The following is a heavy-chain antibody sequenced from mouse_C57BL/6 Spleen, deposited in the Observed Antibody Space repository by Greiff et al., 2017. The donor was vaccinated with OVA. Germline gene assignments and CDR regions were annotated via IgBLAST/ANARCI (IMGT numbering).Heavy chain of an antibody. J-gene: IGHJ1*03. CDR3: ARRYGSSYGWYFDV. V-gene: IGHV1-52*01. Sequence: QVQLQQPGAELVRPGSSVKLSCKASGYTFTSYWMHWVKQRPIQGLEWIGNIDPSDSETHYNQKFKDKATLTVDKSSSTAYMQLSSLTSEDSAVYYCARRYGSSYGWYFDVWGTGTTVTVSS. CDR2: IDPSDSET. CDR1: GYTFTSYW. D-gene: IGHD1-1*01.